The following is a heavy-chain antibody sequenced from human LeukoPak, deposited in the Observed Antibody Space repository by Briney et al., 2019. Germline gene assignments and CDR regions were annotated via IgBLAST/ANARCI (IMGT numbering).Heavy chain of an antibody. Sequence: ASVTVSFTVSGSSLSVLSMHWVRHSPPKGLEWLGGFHPEDDEIIYAQNFQGRVTMTEDTSTDTAYMELRSPRSEDTAVYYCVTGDHSPYYFHYWGQGTLVTVSS. CDR3: VTGDHSPYYFHY. CDR1: GSSLSVLS. V-gene: IGHV1-24*01. J-gene: IGHJ4*02. CDR2: FHPEDDEI. D-gene: IGHD1-26*01.